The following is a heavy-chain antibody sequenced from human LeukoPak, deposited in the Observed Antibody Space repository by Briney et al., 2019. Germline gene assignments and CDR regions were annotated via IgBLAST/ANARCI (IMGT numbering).Heavy chain of an antibody. J-gene: IGHJ6*02. CDR3: ARGSMVYAWYYYGMDV. CDR2: IYHSGST. D-gene: IGHD2-8*01. V-gene: IGHV4-4*02. CDR1: GGSISSSNW. Sequence: SETLSLTCAVSGGSISSSNWWSWVRQPPGKGLEWIGEIYHSGSTNYNPPLKSRVTISVDTSKNQFSLKLSSVTAADTAVYYCARGSMVYAWYYYGMDVWGQGTTVTVSS.